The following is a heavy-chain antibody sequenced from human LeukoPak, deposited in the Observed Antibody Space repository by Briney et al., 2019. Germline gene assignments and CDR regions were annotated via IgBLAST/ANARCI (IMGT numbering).Heavy chain of an antibody. CDR1: GFTFSSYA. CDR3: ARVYSGYSYGYLDY. J-gene: IGHJ4*02. CDR2: ISSNGGST. Sequence: GGSLRLSCAASGFTFSSYAMHWVRQAPGKGLEYVSAISSNGGSTYYANSVKGRFTISRDNSKNTLYLQMGSLRAEDMAVYYCARVYSGYSYGYLDYWGQGTLVTVSS. D-gene: IGHD5-18*01. V-gene: IGHV3-64*01.